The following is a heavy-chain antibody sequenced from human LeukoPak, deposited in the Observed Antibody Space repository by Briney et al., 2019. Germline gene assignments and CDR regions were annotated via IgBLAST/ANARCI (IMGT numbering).Heavy chain of an antibody. J-gene: IGHJ4*02. V-gene: IGHV1-2*06. CDR3: ARDWYYDSSGHDY. CDR2: INPNSGGT. D-gene: IGHD3-22*01. Sequence: ASVKVSCKASGYTFTGYYMHWVRQAPGQGLEWMGRINPNSGGTNYAQKFQGRVTMTRDTSISTAYMELSRLRSDDTAVYYCARDWYYDSSGHDYWGQGTLVTVPS. CDR1: GYTFTGYY.